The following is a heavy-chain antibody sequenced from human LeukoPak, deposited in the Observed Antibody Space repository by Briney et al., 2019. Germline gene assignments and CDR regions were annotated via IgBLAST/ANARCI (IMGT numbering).Heavy chain of an antibody. CDR2: INTNSGGT. J-gene: IGHJ6*03. V-gene: IGHV1-2*02. CDR1: GYTFTVHN. Sequence: ASVTLSRNAAGYTFTVHNKFWVRLAPAQGHERMGWINTNSGGTNSAQKLQGRVTMTTDTTISTAYMELRRLKSDDTPVYYCARLRSGYSYGYYYYYMDVWGKGTTVTVSS. D-gene: IGHD5-18*01. CDR3: ARLRSGYSYGYYYYYMDV.